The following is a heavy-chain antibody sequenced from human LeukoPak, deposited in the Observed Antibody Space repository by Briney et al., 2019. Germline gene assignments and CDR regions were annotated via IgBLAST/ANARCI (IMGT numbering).Heavy chain of an antibody. D-gene: IGHD5-24*01. CDR1: GYSFTSYR. V-gene: IGHV5-51*01. CDR3: ARQKDGYFSYFDY. J-gene: IGHJ4*02. Sequence: GESLKISCKGSGYSFTSYRIGWVRQMPEKGLEWMGIIYPGDSEIRYSPSFQGQVTISVDKSSRTAYLQWSSLKASDTAIYYCARQKDGYFSYFDYWGQGTLVTVSS. CDR2: IYPGDSEI.